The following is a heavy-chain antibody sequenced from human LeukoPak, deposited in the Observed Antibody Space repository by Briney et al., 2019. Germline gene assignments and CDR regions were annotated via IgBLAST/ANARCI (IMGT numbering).Heavy chain of an antibody. J-gene: IGHJ2*01. CDR3: ARRGATRDWYFDL. CDR1: GGSISNYY. CDR2: IYYSGTT. D-gene: IGHD2-2*01. Sequence: SETLSLTCTVSGGSISNYYWNWIRQPPGKGLEWTGYIYYSGTTNYNPSVKSRATISIDTSKNQFSLKLSSVTAADTAVHYCARRGATRDWYFDLWGRGTLVTVSS. V-gene: IGHV4-59*08.